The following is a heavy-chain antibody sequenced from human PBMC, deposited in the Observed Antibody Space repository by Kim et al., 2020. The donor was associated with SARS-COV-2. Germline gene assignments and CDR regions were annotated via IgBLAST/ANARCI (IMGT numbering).Heavy chain of an antibody. D-gene: IGHD4-17*01. J-gene: IGHJ4*02. V-gene: IGHV3-30*07. CDR3: ARGPSGTVDFDY. Sequence: YNADAVKGRFTISRDNSKNTMYLQMKSLRAEDTAVYYCARGPSGTVDFDYWGQGTLVTVSS.